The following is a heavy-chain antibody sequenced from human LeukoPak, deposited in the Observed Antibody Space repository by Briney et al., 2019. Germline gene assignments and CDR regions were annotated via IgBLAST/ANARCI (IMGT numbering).Heavy chain of an antibody. V-gene: IGHV4-59*08. CDR3: AGRGQRYFWG. CDR1: ADSITSGY. D-gene: IGHD3-9*01. CDR2: IYGIENT. Sequence: SETLSLTCSISADSITSGYCSWIRQPPGKGLEWIGYIYGIENTDYNPSLKSRVTISLDTSKNQLSLNLTAVTAADTAVYYCAGRGQRYFWGWGQGTPVTVSS. J-gene: IGHJ1*01.